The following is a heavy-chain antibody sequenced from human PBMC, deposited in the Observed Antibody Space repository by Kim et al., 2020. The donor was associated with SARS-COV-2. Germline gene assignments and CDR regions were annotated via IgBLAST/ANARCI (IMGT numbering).Heavy chain of an antibody. V-gene: IGHV7-4-1*02. CDR3: ARDHDYDSSGYYHYWYFDL. CDR2: INTNTGNP. J-gene: IGHJ2*01. CDR1: GYTFTSYA. D-gene: IGHD3-22*01. Sequence: ASVKVSCKASGYTFTSYAMNWVRQAPGQGLEWMGWINTNTGNPTYAQGFTGRFVFSLDTSVSTAYLQISSLKAEDTAVYYCARDHDYDSSGYYHYWYFDLWGRGTLVTVSS.